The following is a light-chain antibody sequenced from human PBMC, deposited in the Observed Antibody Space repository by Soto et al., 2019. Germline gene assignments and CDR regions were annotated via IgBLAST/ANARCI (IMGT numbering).Light chain of an antibody. V-gene: IGKV3-15*01. CDR1: QSVSNN. J-gene: IGKJ2*01. CDR2: GAS. CDR3: HQFNTWPYT. Sequence: EIVMTQSPATLSVSPGERTTLSCRASQSVSNNLAWYQQKPGQAPRLLMYGASTRATGVPARFSGSGSATEFTLTISSLQSEDFAVYYCHQFNTWPYTFGQGTKLDIK.